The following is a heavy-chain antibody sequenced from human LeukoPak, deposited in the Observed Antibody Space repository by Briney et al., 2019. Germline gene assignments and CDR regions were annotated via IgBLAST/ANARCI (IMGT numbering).Heavy chain of an antibody. Sequence: GGTLRLSCAASGFTFSSYGMSWVRQAPGKGLEWVSAISGSGGSTYYADSVKGRFTISRDNSKNTLYLQMNALRAEDTALYYCSRDLRGRDNYWGQGTLVTVSS. CDR1: GFTFSSYG. V-gene: IGHV3-23*01. CDR2: ISGSGGST. CDR3: SRDLRGRDNY. D-gene: IGHD2-15*01. J-gene: IGHJ4*02.